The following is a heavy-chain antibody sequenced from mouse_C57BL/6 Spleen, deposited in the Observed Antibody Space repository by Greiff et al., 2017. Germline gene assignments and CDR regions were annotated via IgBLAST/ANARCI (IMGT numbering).Heavy chain of an antibody. D-gene: IGHD2-3*01. J-gene: IGHJ3*01. CDR2: FYPGSGSI. CDR3: ARHEDDDGYYVPFAY. CDR1: GYTFTEYT. V-gene: IGHV1-62-2*01. Sequence: VQGVESGAELVKPGASVKLSCKASGYTFTEYTIHWVKQRSGQGLEWIGWFYPGSGSIKYNEKFKDKATLTADKSSSTVYMELSRLTSEDSAVYFCARHEDDDGYYVPFAYWGQGTLVTVSA.